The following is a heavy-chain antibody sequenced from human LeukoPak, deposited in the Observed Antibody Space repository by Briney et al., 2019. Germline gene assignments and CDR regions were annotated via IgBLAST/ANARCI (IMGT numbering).Heavy chain of an antibody. CDR3: AREAAGAARGVFDY. V-gene: IGHV4-39*07. D-gene: IGHD6-13*01. Sequence: PSETLSLTCTVSGGSISSSSYYWGWIRQPPGTGLEWIGSIYYSGSTYYNPSLKSRVTISVDTSKNQFSLKLSSVTAADTAVYYCAREAAGAARGVFDYWGQGTLVTVSS. CDR2: IYYSGST. J-gene: IGHJ4*02. CDR1: GGSISSSSYY.